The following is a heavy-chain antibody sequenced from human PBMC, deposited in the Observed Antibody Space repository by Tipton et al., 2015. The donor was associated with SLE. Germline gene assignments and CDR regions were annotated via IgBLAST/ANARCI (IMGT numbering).Heavy chain of an antibody. D-gene: IGHD6-19*01. CDR3: ARGPIAVAANFDY. J-gene: IGHJ4*02. CDR1: GYSISSGYY. Sequence: GLVKPSETLSLTCAVSGYSISSGYYWGWIRQPPGKGLEWIGYIYTSGSTNYNPSLKSRVTISVDTSKNQFSLKLSSVTAADTAVYYCARGPIAVAANFDYWGQGTLVTVSS. CDR2: IYTSGST. V-gene: IGHV4-38-2*01.